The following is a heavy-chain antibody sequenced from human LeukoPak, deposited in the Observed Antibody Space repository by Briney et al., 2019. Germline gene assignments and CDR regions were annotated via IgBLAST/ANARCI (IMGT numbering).Heavy chain of an antibody. V-gene: IGHV1-69*05. D-gene: IGHD3-22*01. J-gene: IGHJ3*02. CDR1: GYTFTGYY. CDR2: IIPIFGTA. Sequence: SVTVSCKASGYTFTGYYMHWVRQAPGQGLERMGGIIPIFGTANYAQKFQGRVTITTDESTSTAYMELSSLRSEDTAVYYCARDHPRDYYYDSSGYYDAFDNWGQGTMVTVSS. CDR3: ARDHPRDYYYDSSGYYDAFDN.